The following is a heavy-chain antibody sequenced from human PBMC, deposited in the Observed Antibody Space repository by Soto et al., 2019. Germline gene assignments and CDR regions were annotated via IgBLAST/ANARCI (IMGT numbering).Heavy chain of an antibody. CDR1: GFTFSSYA. V-gene: IGHV3-30-3*01. CDR2: ISYDGSNK. J-gene: IGHJ6*02. Sequence: PGGSLRLSCAASGFTFSSYAMHWVRQAPGKRLEWVAVISYDGSNKYYADSVKGRFTISRDNSKNTLYLQMNSLRAEDTAVYYCARGGSIAARYGMDVWGQGTTVTVSS. CDR3: ARGGSIAARYGMDV. D-gene: IGHD6-6*01.